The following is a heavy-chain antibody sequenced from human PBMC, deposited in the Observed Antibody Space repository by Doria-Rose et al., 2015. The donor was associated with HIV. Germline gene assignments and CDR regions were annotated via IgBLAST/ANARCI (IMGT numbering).Heavy chain of an antibody. CDR1: DDSISGRY. D-gene: IGHD2-15*01. CDR3: ARHKPGGLLLDY. V-gene: IGHV4-59*08. J-gene: IGHJ4*02. CDR2: ISYDGST. Sequence: QVQLQESGPGLVKPSETLSLTCSVSDDSISGRYWSWIRQPPGKGLEWIGYISYDGSTKYSPSRKRRLTIAIDTPNTQFSLRLSFVTAADTALYYCARHKPGGLLLDYWGRGALVTVSS.